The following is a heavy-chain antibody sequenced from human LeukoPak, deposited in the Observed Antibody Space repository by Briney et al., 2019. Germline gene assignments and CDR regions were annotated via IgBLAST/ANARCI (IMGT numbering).Heavy chain of an antibody. J-gene: IGHJ6*02. D-gene: IGHD2-2*01. CDR3: AIGCSSTSCYSPYYYYGMDV. CDR1: GGTFGSYA. Sequence: GASVKVSCKASGGTFGSYAISWVRQAPGQGLEWMGIINPSGGSTSYAQKFQGRVTMTRDTSTSTVYMELSSLRSEDTAVYYCAIGCSSTSCYSPYYYYGMDVWGQGTTVTVSS. CDR2: INPSGGST. V-gene: IGHV1-46*01.